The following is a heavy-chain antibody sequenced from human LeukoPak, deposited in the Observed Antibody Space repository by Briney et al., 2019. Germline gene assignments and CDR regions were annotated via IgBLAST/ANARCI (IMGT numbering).Heavy chain of an antibody. V-gene: IGHV1-2*02. CDR3: AVSVQAAAIPAFDN. CDR2: ISPSNGAT. D-gene: IGHD6-25*01. J-gene: IGHJ4*02. Sequence: GASVKVSCRASGYSFLGYGISWVRQAPGKGLEWMGWISPSNGATKYAQNFQGRVTMTRDTSISTAYMELSDLRSDDTAVYYCAVSVQAAAIPAFDNWGQGTLVTVSS. CDR1: GYSFLGYG.